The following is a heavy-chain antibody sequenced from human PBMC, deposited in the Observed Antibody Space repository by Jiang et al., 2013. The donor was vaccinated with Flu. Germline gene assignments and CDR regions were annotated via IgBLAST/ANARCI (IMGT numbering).Heavy chain of an antibody. CDR2: INAGNGNT. CDR1: GGTFSTYA. J-gene: IGHJ6*02. V-gene: IGHV1-3*01. Sequence: PGSSVKVSCKASGGTFSTYAISWVRQAPGQGLEWMGWINAGNGNTKYSQKFQGRVTITRDTSASTAYMELSSLRSEDTAVYYCARAGNGVYYYYGMDVVGPRDHGHRLL. D-gene: IGHD3-3*01. CDR3: ARAGNGVYYYYGMDV.